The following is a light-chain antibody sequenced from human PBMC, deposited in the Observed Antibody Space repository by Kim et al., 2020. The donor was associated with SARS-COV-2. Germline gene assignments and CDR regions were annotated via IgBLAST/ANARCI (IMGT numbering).Light chain of an antibody. J-gene: IGKJ2*01. CDR2: KIS. V-gene: IGKV2-24*01. CDR1: QGLVHSDGDIY. CDR3: MQATQFPNT. Sequence: QPASIACRSSQGLVHSDGDIYLNWLRQRPGQPPRVLIYKISSRFSGVPDRFSGGGAGTDFTLRISRVEAEDVGVYYCMQATQFPNTFGQGTKLKI.